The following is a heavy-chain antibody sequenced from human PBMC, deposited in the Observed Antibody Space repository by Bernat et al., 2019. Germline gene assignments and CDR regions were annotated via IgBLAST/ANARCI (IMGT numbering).Heavy chain of an antibody. V-gene: IGHV4-34*01. CDR3: AGTRSCRDYGGNSGLDY. CDR2: INHSGST. Sequence: QVQLQQWGAGLLKPSETLSLTCAVYGGSFSGYYWSWIRQPPGKGLEGIGEINHSGSTNYNPSLKSRVTISVDTSKTQLSLMMSSVTAADTAVYYCAGTRSCRDYGGNSGLDYWGQGTLVTVSS. J-gene: IGHJ4*02. CDR1: GGSFSGYY. D-gene: IGHD4-23*01.